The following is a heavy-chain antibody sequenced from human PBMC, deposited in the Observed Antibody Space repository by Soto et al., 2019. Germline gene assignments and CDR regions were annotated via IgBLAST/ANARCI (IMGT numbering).Heavy chain of an antibody. Sequence: ESGGGLIQPGGSLRLSCAASGFTVSSNYMSWVRQAPGKGLEWVSVIYSGGSTYYADSVKGRFTISRDNSKNTLYLQMNSLRAEDTAVYYCARGRGYCSGGSCYGAPVDYWGQGTLVTVSS. D-gene: IGHD2-15*01. J-gene: IGHJ4*02. CDR2: IYSGGST. CDR1: GFTVSSNY. V-gene: IGHV3-53*01. CDR3: ARGRGYCSGGSCYGAPVDY.